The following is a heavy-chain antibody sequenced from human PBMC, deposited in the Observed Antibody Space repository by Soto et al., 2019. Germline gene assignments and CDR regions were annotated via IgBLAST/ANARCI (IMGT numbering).Heavy chain of an antibody. CDR2: IGTHADTT. Sequence: EVQLLESGGGLVQPGGSLRLSCAASGFTFSTYALTWVRQAPGKGLEWVSSIGTHADTTYYVDSVKGRFSISRDNSKNTVYLQMSSLSAEYTAVYYCASPYVEVAFNDALDIWGRGTMVTVSS. V-gene: IGHV3-23*01. D-gene: IGHD3-16*01. CDR1: GFTFSTYA. J-gene: IGHJ3*02. CDR3: ASPYVEVAFNDALDI.